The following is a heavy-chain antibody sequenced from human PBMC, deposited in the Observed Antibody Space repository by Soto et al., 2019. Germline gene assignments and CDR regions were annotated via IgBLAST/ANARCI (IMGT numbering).Heavy chain of an antibody. Sequence: GVLRLSCAASGFTFSTYAMSWVRQAPGKGLEWVSAISTSVGSTYYTDSVKGRFTISRDNSKNTLYLQMNSLRAEDTAVYYCAKGGQSYDYWGQGTLVTVSS. D-gene: IGHD3-10*01. J-gene: IGHJ4*02. V-gene: IGHV3-23*01. CDR1: GFTFSTYA. CDR3: AKGGQSYDY. CDR2: ISTSVGST.